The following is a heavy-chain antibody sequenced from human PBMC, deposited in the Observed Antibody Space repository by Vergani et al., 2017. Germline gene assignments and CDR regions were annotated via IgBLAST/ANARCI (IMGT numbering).Heavy chain of an antibody. V-gene: IGHV3-53*02. J-gene: IGHJ4*02. Sequence: EVQLVETGGGLIQPGGSLRLSCAASGFTVSSNYMSWVRQAPGKGVEWVSVIYSGGGTYYADSVKGRFTISRDNSKNTLYLQMNNLRAEDTAMYYCARPVYPSGYFDYWGQGTLVTVSS. CDR2: IYSGGGT. CDR1: GFTVSSNY. CDR3: ARPVYPSGYFDY. D-gene: IGHD1-14*01.